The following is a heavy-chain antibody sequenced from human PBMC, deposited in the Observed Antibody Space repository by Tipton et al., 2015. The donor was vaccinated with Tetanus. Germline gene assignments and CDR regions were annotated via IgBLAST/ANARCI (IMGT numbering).Heavy chain of an antibody. D-gene: IGHD4-17*01. V-gene: IGHV4-4*07. CDR1: GAPITTYH. CDR3: VRDRGLTTSGGIGMDV. Sequence: TLSLTCTVSGAPITTYHWSWIRQPAGKGLEWIGRIYTSESTNYNPSLKSRVTISVDTSKSQFSLKLTSVTAADTAVYYCVRDRGLTTSGGIGMDVWGQGTTVTVSS. CDR2: IYTSEST. J-gene: IGHJ6*02.